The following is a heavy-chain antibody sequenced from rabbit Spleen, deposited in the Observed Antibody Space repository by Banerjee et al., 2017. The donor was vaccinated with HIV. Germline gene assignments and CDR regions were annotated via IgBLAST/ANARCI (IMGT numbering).Heavy chain of an antibody. CDR3: ARDTGSSFSSYGMDL. Sequence: QEQLVESGGGLVQPEGSLTLTCTASGFSFSSSYYMCWVRQAPGKWLEWIGCIYVSGGDTGYANWAKGRFTISKTSSTTVTLQMTSLTVADTATYFCARDTGSSFSSYGMDLWGQGTLVTVS. D-gene: IGHD8-1*01. J-gene: IGHJ3*01. CDR1: GFSFSSSYY. CDR2: IYVSGGDT. V-gene: IGHV1S45*01.